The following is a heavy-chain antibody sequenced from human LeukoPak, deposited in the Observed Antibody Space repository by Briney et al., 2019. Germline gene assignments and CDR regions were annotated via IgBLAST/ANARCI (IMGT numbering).Heavy chain of an antibody. CDR1: GGSITNYY. D-gene: IGHD6-19*01. CDR3: ARVAQKLERIAVAGTSEWRANWYFDL. V-gene: IGHV4-4*07. Sequence: PSESLSLTCTVSGGSITNYYWSWIRQPAGKGLEWIGHIYTGGSTNYNPSLKSRVTMSVDTSRNQFSLKLNSVTAADTAVYYCARVAQKLERIAVAGTSEWRANWYFDLWGRGTLVTVSS. CDR2: IYTGGST. J-gene: IGHJ2*01.